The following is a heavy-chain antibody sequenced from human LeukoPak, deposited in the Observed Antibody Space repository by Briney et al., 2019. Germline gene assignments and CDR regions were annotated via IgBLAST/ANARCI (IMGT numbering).Heavy chain of an antibody. V-gene: IGHV4-30-2*01. D-gene: IGHD4-17*01. CDR2: IYRSGST. CDR3: ARFYGDYQNYFDY. J-gene: IGHJ4*02. CDR1: GGSINSGAYS. Sequence: SQTLSLTCAVSGGSINSGAYSCSWIRQPPAKRLEWIGYIYRSGSTYYNPSLKSRVTISVDRSKNQFSLRLSSVTAADAAMYYCARFYGDYQNYFDYWGQGTLVTVSS.